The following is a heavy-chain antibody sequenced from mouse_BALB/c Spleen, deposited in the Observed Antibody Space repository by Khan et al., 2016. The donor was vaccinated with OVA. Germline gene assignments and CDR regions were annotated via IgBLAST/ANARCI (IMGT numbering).Heavy chain of an antibody. D-gene: IGHD2-1*01. CDR2: INPHIGET. CDR3: TRIYRRDFDY. V-gene: IGHV1-20*01. Sequence: VRLQQSGPELVRPGASVKISCTASGYSFTGYFMNWVMQSHGKSLEWIGRINPHIGETFYNQRFKDKATLTVDESSSTAYMELRSLTSEDSAVYYCTRIYRRDFDYWGQGTTLTVSS. CDR1: GYSFTGYF. J-gene: IGHJ2*01.